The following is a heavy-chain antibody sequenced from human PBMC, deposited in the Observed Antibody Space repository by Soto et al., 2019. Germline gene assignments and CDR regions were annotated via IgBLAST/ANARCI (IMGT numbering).Heavy chain of an antibody. D-gene: IGHD3-16*01. CDR2: IYWDDDK. CDR3: AHSRGDGDYFPY. V-gene: IGHV2-5*02. J-gene: IGHJ4*02. Sequence: QITLKESGPPLVKPTQTLTLTCTFSGFSLSTTGKSVAWIRQPPGKALEWLSVIYWDDDKRYSPSLNTRLTLAKDTSKNQVVLKLTNMDPSDTGTYYCAHSRGDGDYFPYWGQGTLVSVSS. CDR1: GFSLSTTGKS.